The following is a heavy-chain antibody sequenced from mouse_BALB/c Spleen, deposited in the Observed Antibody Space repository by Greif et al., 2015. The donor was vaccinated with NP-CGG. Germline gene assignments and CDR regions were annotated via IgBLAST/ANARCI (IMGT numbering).Heavy chain of an antibody. CDR2: IDPANGNT. CDR3: AQAYLDAMDY. J-gene: IGHJ4*01. D-gene: IGHD2-10*01. CDR1: GFNIKDTY. V-gene: IGHV14-3*02. Sequence: VQLQQPGAELVKPGASVKLSCTASGFNIKDTYMHWVKQRPEQGLEWIGRIDPANGNTKYDPKFQGKATITADTSSNTAYLQLSSLTSEDTAVYYCAQAYLDAMDYWGQGTSVTVSS.